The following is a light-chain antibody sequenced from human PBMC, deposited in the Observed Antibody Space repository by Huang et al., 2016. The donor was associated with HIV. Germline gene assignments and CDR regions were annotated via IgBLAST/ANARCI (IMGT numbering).Light chain of an antibody. CDR3: QQYNNRYT. V-gene: IGKV3-15*01. CDR1: QSINSN. Sequence: IVMTQSPATLSVSPGERATLSCRASQSINSNLAWYQQEPGQAPRLLIDGASTRATGIPARFSGSGSGTEFTLTISSLQSEDFAVYYCQQYNNRYTFGQGTKLEIK. J-gene: IGKJ2*01. CDR2: GAS.